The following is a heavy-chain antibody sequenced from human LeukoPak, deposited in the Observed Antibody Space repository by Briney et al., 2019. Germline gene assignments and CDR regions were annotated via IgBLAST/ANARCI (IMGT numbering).Heavy chain of an antibody. Sequence: SGTLSLTCAVSGGSITSRNWWSWVRQPPGKGLEWIGKIYHSGSTNYNPSLKSRVTISVDKSKNQFSLKLSSVTAADTAVYYCARDQASEWELLGWYFDLWGRGTLVTVSS. D-gene: IGHD1-26*01. CDR2: IYHSGST. CDR1: GGSITSRNW. V-gene: IGHV4-4*02. J-gene: IGHJ2*01. CDR3: ARDQASEWELLGWYFDL.